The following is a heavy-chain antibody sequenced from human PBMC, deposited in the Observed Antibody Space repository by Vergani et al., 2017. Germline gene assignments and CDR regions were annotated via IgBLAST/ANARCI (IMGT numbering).Heavy chain of an antibody. V-gene: IGHV1-69-2*01. CDR3: ATTASGEVTDSGGGLDV. CDR1: GYSFTDYY. D-gene: IGHD7-27*01. CDR2: LDPENGET. J-gene: IGHJ6*02. Sequence: EVHLVQSGSEVKKPGATVKMSCKVSGYSFTDYYLHWVRQAPEKGLEWLGQLDPENGETKYPEKFQARVSITADTSADTAYLELRSLRHDDTAVYYCATTASGEVTDSGGGLDVWGQGTMVTVSS.